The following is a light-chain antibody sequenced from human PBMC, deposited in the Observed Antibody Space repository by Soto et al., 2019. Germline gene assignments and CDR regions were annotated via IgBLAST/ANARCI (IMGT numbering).Light chain of an antibody. CDR3: SSYTTTSTLEV. CDR2: EVT. CDR1: SSDVGSYKF. V-gene: IGLV2-14*01. Sequence: QSALTQPASESGSPGQSITVSCTGTSSDVGSYKFVSWYQQHPGKAPKLMIYEVTNRPSGVSNRFSGSKSGNTASLTISGLQTEGEADYYCSSYTTTSTLEVFGTGIKLTVL. J-gene: IGLJ1*01.